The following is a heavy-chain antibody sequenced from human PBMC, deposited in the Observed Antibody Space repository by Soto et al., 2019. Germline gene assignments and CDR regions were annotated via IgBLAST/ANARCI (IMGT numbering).Heavy chain of an antibody. CDR2: ISGSDSRT. Sequence: EVQLLESGGGLVQPGGSLRLSCAASGFTFISYAMNWVRQAPGKGLEWVSAISGSDSRTYYADSVKGRFTLSRDNSKNTLYLQLNSLRAEDTAVYYCAKVVSHSGSHYDAFDIWGQGTMVTVSS. J-gene: IGHJ3*02. V-gene: IGHV3-23*01. D-gene: IGHD1-26*01. CDR3: AKVVSHSGSHYDAFDI. CDR1: GFTFISYA.